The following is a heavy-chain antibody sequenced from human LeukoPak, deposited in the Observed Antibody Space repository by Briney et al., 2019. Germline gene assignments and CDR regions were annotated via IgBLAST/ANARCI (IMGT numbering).Heavy chain of an antibody. CDR1: GGSFSGYY. Sequence: SETLSLTCAVYGGSFSGYYWSWIRQPPGKGLEWIGEINHSGSTNYNPSLKSRVTISVDTSKNQLSLKLSPVTAANTAVYYCARGLFGGGGPAEYFQHWGQGTLVTVSS. D-gene: IGHD3-3*01. J-gene: IGHJ1*01. V-gene: IGHV4-34*01. CDR2: INHSGST. CDR3: ARGLFGGGGPAEYFQH.